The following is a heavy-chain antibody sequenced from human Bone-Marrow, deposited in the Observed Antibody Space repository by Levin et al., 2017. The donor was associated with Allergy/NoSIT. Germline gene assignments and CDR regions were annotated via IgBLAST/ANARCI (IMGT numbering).Heavy chain of an antibody. CDR3: ARVSGPYEASGSFDV. CDR1: GGLFTANS. Sequence: SVKVSCKASGGLFTANSISWLRQAPGQRLEWMGGIIPYLGTPNYAPRFQDRVTITADESATTGYMELTSLTSDDTAVYYWARVSGPYEASGSFDVWGQGTLVTVSS. V-gene: IGHV1-69*13. CDR2: IIPYLGTP. D-gene: IGHD6-19*01. J-gene: IGHJ4*02.